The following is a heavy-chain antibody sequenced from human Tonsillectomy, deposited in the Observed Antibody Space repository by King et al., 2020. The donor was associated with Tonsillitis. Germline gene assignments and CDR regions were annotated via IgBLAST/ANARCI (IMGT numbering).Heavy chain of an antibody. Sequence: VQLVESGGGVVQPGRSLRLSCAASGFTFSSYAMHWVRQAPGKGLEWVAVISYDGSNKYYADSVKGRFTISRDNSKNTLYLQMNSLRAEDTAVYYCARAAVTMIVVVPTVDYWGQGTLVTVSS. CDR2: ISYDGSNK. V-gene: IGHV3-30-3*01. CDR3: ARAAVTMIVVVPTVDY. D-gene: IGHD3-22*01. J-gene: IGHJ4*02. CDR1: GFTFSSYA.